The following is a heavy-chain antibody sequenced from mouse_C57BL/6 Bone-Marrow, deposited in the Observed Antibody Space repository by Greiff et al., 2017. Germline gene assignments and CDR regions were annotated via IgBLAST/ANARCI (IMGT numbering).Heavy chain of an antibody. CDR3: ARDSYYYGSSYPFAY. V-gene: IGHV1-69*01. Sequence: QVQLQQSGAELVMPGASVKLSCKASGYTFTSYWMHWVKQRPGQGLEWIGEIDPSDSYTNYNQKFKGKSTLTVDKSSSTAYMQLSSLTSEDSAVYYCARDSYYYGSSYPFAYWGQGTLVTVSA. J-gene: IGHJ3*01. CDR2: IDPSDSYT. D-gene: IGHD1-1*01. CDR1: GYTFTSYW.